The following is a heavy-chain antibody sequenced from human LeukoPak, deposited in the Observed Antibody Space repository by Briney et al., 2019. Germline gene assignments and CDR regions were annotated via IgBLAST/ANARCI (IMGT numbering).Heavy chain of an antibody. J-gene: IGHJ4*02. CDR2: IREDGSEA. Sequence: PGGSLRLSCEASGFIFSNFWMSWVRQAPGKGLEWVANIREDGSEAYYVDFVKGRFTISRDNDKNSLHLQMNSLRVEDTAVYYCARVLYFRENSYAGPFDQWGQGPLVTVSS. CDR1: GFIFSNFW. V-gene: IGHV3-7*01. CDR3: ARVLYFRENSYAGPFDQ. D-gene: IGHD5-18*01.